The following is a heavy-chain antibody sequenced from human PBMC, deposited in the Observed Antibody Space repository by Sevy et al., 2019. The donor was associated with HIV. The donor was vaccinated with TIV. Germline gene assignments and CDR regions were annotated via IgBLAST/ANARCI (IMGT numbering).Heavy chain of an antibody. D-gene: IGHD4-17*01. J-gene: IGHJ6*02. CDR2: IKSIADGGTT. CDR1: GFAFSNYY. Sequence: GGSLRLSCAASGFAFSNYYAMHWVRQAPGKGLEWVGRIKSIADGGTTGYAAPVKGRFTISRDDSKNTLYLQMNSLKTEDTALYYCTADGLTTEGYYGMDVWGQGTTVTVSS. CDR3: TADGLTTEGYYGMDV. V-gene: IGHV3-15*07.